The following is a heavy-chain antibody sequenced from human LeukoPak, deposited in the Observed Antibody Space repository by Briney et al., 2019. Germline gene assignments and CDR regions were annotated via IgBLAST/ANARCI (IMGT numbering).Heavy chain of an antibody. CDR3: ARDDSSDAFDI. D-gene: IGHD3-22*01. CDR1: GFTVSTNY. J-gene: IGHJ3*02. Sequence: GGSLRLSCAASGFTVSTNYMSWVRQAPGKGLEWVSVIYSGGTTYYADSVKGRFTISRDNSKNTLYLQMNSLRAEDTAVYYCARDDSSDAFDIWGQGTMVTVSS. V-gene: IGHV3-53*01. CDR2: IYSGGTT.